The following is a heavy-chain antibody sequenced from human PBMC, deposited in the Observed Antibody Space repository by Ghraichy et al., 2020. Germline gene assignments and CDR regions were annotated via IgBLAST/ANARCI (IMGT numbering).Heavy chain of an antibody. Sequence: LTCAGSGFSFNDYIINWVRQAPGKGLEWVSSISSSGDFRYYAASVKCRFTISRDYAKNSVSLEMDSLRVEDTALYYCARVVGIAPAGPLDFWGQGNLVTVAS. J-gene: IGHJ4*02. V-gene: IGHV3-21*01. CDR2: ISSSGDFR. D-gene: IGHD2-21*01. CDR1: GFSFNDYI. CDR3: ARVVGIAPAGPLDF.